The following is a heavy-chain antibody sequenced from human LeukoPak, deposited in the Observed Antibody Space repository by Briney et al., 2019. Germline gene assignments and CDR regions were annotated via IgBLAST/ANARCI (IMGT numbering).Heavy chain of an antibody. Sequence: SETLSLTCTISGGSISTYYWSWIRQPPGKGLEWIGYIYYCGITKYNPSVKSRVTISVDTSKNQFSLKVSSVTAADTAVYYCARGTNMMASLRFDPWGQGTLVTVSS. CDR2: IYYCGIT. CDR1: GGSISTYY. J-gene: IGHJ5*02. CDR3: ARGTNMMASLRFDP. V-gene: IGHV4-59*01. D-gene: IGHD2-8*01.